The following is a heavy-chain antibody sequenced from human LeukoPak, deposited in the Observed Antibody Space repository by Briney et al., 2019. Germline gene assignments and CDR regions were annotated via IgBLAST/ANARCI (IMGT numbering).Heavy chain of an antibody. CDR3: ARGGSGWRYYYYGMDV. V-gene: IGHV3-74*01. D-gene: IGHD6-19*01. CDR1: GFTFSSYW. CDR2: INSDGSST. Sequence: RPGGSLRLSCAASGFTFSSYWMHWVCQAPGKGLVWVSRINSDGSSTSYADSVKGRFTISRDNAKNTLYLQMNSLRAEDTAVYYCARGGSGWRYYYYGMDVWGQGTTVTVSS. J-gene: IGHJ6*02.